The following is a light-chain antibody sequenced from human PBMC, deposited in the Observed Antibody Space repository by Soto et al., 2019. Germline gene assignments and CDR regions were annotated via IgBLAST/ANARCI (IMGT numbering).Light chain of an antibody. Sequence: EIVLTQSAGTLSLSPGQRATLSCRASQSLSSSFLAWYQQKPGQAPRLLIYGASSRAAGVPDRFSGSWSGTDFTLTISSLEPEDFAVYFCHQFATSRTFGQGTKVDIK. CDR3: HQFATSRT. J-gene: IGKJ1*01. CDR2: GAS. CDR1: QSLSSSF. V-gene: IGKV3-20*01.